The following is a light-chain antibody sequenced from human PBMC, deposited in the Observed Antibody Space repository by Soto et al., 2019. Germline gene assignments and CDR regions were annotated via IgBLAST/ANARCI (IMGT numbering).Light chain of an antibody. CDR1: QSISNY. CDR3: QQSYSAPIT. CDR2: AAS. Sequence: IQVTQSPASLSASIGDRVTITCRASQSISNYLNWYQQKPGKAPKLLIFAASSLQSGVPSRFSGSGSGTNFTLTISSLQPEDFAAYYCQQSYSAPITFGQRTRLAI. V-gene: IGKV1-39*01. J-gene: IGKJ5*01.